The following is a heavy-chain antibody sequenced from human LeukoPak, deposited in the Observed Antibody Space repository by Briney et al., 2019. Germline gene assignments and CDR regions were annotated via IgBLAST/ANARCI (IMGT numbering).Heavy chain of an antibody. CDR1: GFTLTSYS. J-gene: IGHJ4*02. CDR2: TSDRGDYT. Sequence: GGSLRLSCAASGFTLTSYSMSWVRQAPGKGLEWVSGTSDRGDYTYYADSVKGRFTISRDNSKNTLYPQMNSLRAEDTALYFCAKKAQYNGNYPLDYWGQGTLVTVSS. CDR3: AKKAQYNGNYPLDY. V-gene: IGHV3-23*01. D-gene: IGHD1-26*01.